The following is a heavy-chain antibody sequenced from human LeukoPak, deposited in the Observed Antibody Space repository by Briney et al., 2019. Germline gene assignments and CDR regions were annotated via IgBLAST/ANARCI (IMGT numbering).Heavy chain of an antibody. CDR3: ARVGEYGDYERVAFDI. J-gene: IGHJ3*02. D-gene: IGHD4-17*01. CDR1: GYTFTGYY. V-gene: IGHV1-2*04. CDR2: INPNSGGT. Sequence: ASVKVSCKASGYTFTGYYMHWVRQAPGQGLEWMGWINPNSGGTNYAQKFQGWVTMTRDTSISTAYMELSRLRSDDTAVYYCARVGEYGDYERVAFDIWGQGTMVTVSS.